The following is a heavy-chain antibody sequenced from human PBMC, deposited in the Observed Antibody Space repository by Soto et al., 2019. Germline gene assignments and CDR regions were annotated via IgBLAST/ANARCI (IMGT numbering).Heavy chain of an antibody. V-gene: IGHV3-23*01. CDR1: GFTFSSYA. CDR3: AKGAIVVVPAAPDLNWFDP. D-gene: IGHD2-2*01. J-gene: IGHJ5*02. CDR2: ISGSGGST. Sequence: PGGSLRLSCAASGFTFSSYAMSWVRQAPGKGLEWVSAISGSGGSTYYAGSVKGRFTISRDNSKNTLYLQMNSLRAEDTAVYYCAKGAIVVVPAAPDLNWFDPWGQGTLVTVSS.